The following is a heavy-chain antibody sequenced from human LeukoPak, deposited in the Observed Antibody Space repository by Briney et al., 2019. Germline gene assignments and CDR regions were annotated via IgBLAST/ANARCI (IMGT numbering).Heavy chain of an antibody. CDR1: GFTFSNAW. CDR2: ITSKTDGGTT. V-gene: IGHV3-15*01. Sequence: NPGGSLRLSCAASGFTFSNAWMNWVRQAPGKGLEWVGRITSKTDGGTTDYATPVKGRFTTSRDDSKNTLYLQMNSLKTEDTAVYYCTTDLSDILTGYYIPYWGQGTLVTVSS. J-gene: IGHJ4*02. D-gene: IGHD3-9*01. CDR3: TTDLSDILTGYYIPY.